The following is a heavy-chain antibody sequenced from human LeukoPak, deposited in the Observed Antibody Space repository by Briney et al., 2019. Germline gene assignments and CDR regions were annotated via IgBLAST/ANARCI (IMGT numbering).Heavy chain of an antibody. CDR2: QDGNNK. V-gene: IGHV3-30-3*01. D-gene: IGHD5-12*01. CDR3: ARDDRGYSGYHFDH. CDR1: GFTFSSYW. Sequence: PGGSLRLSCAASGFTFSSYWMHWVRQAPGKGLEWVAVQDGNNKYYTDSVKGRFTISRDNSKNTLYLQMNSLRAEDTAVYYCARDDRGYSGYHFDHWGQGTLVTVSS. J-gene: IGHJ4*02.